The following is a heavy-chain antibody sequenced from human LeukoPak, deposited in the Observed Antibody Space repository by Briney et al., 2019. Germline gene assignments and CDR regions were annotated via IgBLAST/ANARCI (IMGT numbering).Heavy chain of an antibody. CDR3: TTFGIDWSLSY. Sequence: PGGSLRLXCAASGFIFSSWWMIWFRRLPGKGLVSVSHINTDGSYIRYADSVKGRFTNSRDNAKNTLYLQMNSLRPEDTGVYYCTTFGIDWSLSYWGQGALVTVSS. J-gene: IGHJ4*02. V-gene: IGHV3-74*01. CDR2: INTDGSYI. D-gene: IGHD3-9*01. CDR1: GFIFSSWW.